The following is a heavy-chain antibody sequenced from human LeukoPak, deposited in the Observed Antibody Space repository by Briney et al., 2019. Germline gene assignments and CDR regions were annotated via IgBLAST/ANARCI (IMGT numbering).Heavy chain of an antibody. V-gene: IGHV4-34*01. CDR2: INHSGST. J-gene: IGHJ4*02. Sequence: SETLSLTCAVSGGSSTEFYWTWIRQPPGKGLEWIGEINHSGSTNYNPSLKSRVTISVDRSKNQFSLKLSSVTAADTAVYYCARERIDMTTVTTDDYWGQGTLVTVSS. CDR3: ARERIDMTTVTTDDY. CDR1: GGSSTEFY. D-gene: IGHD4-17*01.